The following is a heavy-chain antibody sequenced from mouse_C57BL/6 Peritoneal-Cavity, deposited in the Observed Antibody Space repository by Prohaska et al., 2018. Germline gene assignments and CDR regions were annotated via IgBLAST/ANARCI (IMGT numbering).Heavy chain of an antibody. Sequence: SPGKGLEWLGVILRGGSTDYNAALMSRLSITKDNSKSQVFFKMNSLQADDTAIYYWAKKGYYEYFDVWGTGTTVTVSS. CDR2: ILRGGST. J-gene: IGHJ1*03. D-gene: IGHD1-1*01. CDR3: AKKGYYEYFDV. V-gene: IGHV2-5*01.